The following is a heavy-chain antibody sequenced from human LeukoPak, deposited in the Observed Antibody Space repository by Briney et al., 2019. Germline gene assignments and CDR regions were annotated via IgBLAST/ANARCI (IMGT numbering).Heavy chain of an antibody. D-gene: IGHD5-24*01. V-gene: IGHV4-39*07. CDR2: IYYSGST. Sequence: SETLSLTCTVSGGSISSSSYYWGWIRQPPGKGLEWIESIYYSGSTYYNPSLKSRVTISVDTSKNQFSLKLSSVTAADTAVYYCARGSDGYNYLWGQGTLVTVSS. CDR3: ARGSDGYNYL. CDR1: GGSISSSSYY. J-gene: IGHJ4*02.